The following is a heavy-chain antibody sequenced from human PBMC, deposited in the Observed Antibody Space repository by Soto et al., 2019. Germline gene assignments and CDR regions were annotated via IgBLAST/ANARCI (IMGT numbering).Heavy chain of an antibody. D-gene: IGHD5-18*01. CDR1: GGSISSGGYY. J-gene: IGHJ6*02. CDR2: IYYIGST. Sequence: PSETLSLTCTVSGGSISSGGYYWSWIRQHPGKGLEWIGYIYYIGSTYYNPSLKSRVTISVDRSKNQFSLKLSSVTAADTAVYYCACIFSGGYGYGFYYYGMDVWGQGTTVTVSS. V-gene: IGHV4-31*09. CDR3: ACIFSGGYGYGFYYYGMDV.